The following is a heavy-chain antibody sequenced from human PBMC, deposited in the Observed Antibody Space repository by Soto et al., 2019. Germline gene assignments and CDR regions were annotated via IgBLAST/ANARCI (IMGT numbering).Heavy chain of an antibody. CDR2: INAGNGNT. J-gene: IGHJ4*02. CDR3: ARFGAYSGYDSLDY. CDR1: GYTFTSYT. V-gene: IGHV1-3*01. Sequence: QVQLVQSGAEVKKPGASVKVSCKASGYTFTSYTMHWVRQAPGQRLEWMGWINAGNGNTKYSQKFQGRVTITRDTSASTAYMELSSLRSEDTAVYYCARFGAYSGYDSLDYWGQGTLVTVSS. D-gene: IGHD5-12*01.